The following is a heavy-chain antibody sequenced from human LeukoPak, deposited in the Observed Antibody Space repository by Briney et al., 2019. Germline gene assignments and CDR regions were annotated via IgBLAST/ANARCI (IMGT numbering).Heavy chain of an antibody. CDR1: GFTFSSYG. CDR2: IRYDGSNK. D-gene: IGHD2-21*02. V-gene: IGHV3-30*02. Sequence: GGSLRLSCAASGFTFSSYGMHWVRQAPGKGLEWVAFIRYDGSNKYHADSVKGRFTISRDNSKNTLYLQMNSLRAEDTAVYYCAKTYCGGDCYALRFDPWGQGTLVTVSS. J-gene: IGHJ5*02. CDR3: AKTYCGGDCYALRFDP.